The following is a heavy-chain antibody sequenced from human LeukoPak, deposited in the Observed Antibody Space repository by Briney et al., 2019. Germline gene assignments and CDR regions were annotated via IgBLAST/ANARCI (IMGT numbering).Heavy chain of an antibody. Sequence: SETLSLTCTVSGGSISSYYWSWIRQPPGKGLEWIGYIYYSGSTNYNPSLKSRVTISVDTSKNQFSLKLSSVTAADTAVYYCARAYSSSWFWFDPWGQGTLVTVSS. CDR2: IYYSGST. CDR3: ARAYSSSWFWFDP. CDR1: GGSISSYY. V-gene: IGHV4-59*08. D-gene: IGHD6-13*01. J-gene: IGHJ5*02.